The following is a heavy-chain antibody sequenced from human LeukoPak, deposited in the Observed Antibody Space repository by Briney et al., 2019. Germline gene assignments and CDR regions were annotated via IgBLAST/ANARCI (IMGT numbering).Heavy chain of an antibody. Sequence: RSETLSLTRTVSGDSINSLDSWSWVRQPPGKGLEWIGEMYLSGTTHSNPSVKSRVTISIDKSKYQFFLNLSSVTAADTAVYYCAGLVGRYSSGLYYYYFDYWGQGTLVTVSS. CDR1: GDSINSLDS. CDR2: MYLSGTT. D-gene: IGHD3-22*01. J-gene: IGHJ4*02. CDR3: AGLVGRYSSGLYYYYFDY. V-gene: IGHV4-4*02.